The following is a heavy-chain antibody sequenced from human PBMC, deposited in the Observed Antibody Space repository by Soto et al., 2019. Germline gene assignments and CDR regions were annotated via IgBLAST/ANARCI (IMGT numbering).Heavy chain of an antibody. D-gene: IGHD6-13*01. CDR3: ARSSSWYSYYYYGMDV. CDR2: IYPGDSDT. V-gene: IGHV5-51*01. CDR1: GYSFTSYW. J-gene: IGHJ6*02. Sequence: GESLKISCKGSGYSFTSYWIGWVRQMPGKGLEWMGIIYPGDSDTRYSPSFQGQVTISAEKSISTAYLQWSSLKASDTAMYYCARSSSWYSYYYYGMDVWGQGTTVTVSS.